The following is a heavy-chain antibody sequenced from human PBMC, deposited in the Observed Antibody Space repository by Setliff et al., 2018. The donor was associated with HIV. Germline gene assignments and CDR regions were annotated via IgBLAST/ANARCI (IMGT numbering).Heavy chain of an antibody. CDR3: AKYTRGGSIFYYMDV. D-gene: IGHD3-3*01. CDR2: IYPGDSDT. J-gene: IGHJ6*03. CDR1: GYSFSRYW. Sequence: GESLKISCKGSGYSFSRYWIGWVRQIPGKGLEWMGIIYPGDSDTRYSPSFQGQVTISRDDSKNTVYLEMRSLRAEDTAVYFCAKYTRGGSIFYYMDVWGKGTTVTVSS. V-gene: IGHV5-51*01.